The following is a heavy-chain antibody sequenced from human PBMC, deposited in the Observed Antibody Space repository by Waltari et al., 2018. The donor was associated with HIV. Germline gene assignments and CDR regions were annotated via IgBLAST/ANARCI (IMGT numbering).Heavy chain of an antibody. J-gene: IGHJ4*02. CDR1: GFTFRSFW. CDR3: VRGSSSWIGVDH. D-gene: IGHD3-10*01. Sequence: EVQLVESGGGLVQPGGSLRLSCVASGFTFRSFWMHWVRRAPGKGLVVVSRINTDGSGTDYAGSVKGRFTISRDNAKNTLYLQMNTLRADDMAVYYCVRGSSSWIGVDHWGQGTLVTVSS. V-gene: IGHV3-74*01. CDR2: INTDGSGT.